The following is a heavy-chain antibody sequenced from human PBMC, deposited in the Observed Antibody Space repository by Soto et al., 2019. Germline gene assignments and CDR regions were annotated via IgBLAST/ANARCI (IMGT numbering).Heavy chain of an antibody. D-gene: IGHD2-2*01. Sequence: ASVQVSCKASGYTFTGYYIHWVREAPGQGLEWMGWINPQTGGTSYAQKFQGRVTLSRDTSINTAYLELSRLRFDDAAVYFCARERYQVISDGMDVWGQGTTVTVSS. CDR3: ARERYQVISDGMDV. J-gene: IGHJ6*02. CDR1: GYTFTGYY. V-gene: IGHV1-2*02. CDR2: INPQTGGT.